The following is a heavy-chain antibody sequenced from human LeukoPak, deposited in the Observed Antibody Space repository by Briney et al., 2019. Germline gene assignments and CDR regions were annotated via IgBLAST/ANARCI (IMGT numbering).Heavy chain of an antibody. CDR1: GFTFSSYS. Sequence: GGSLRLSCAASGFTFSSYSMNWVRQAPGKGLEWVSSISSSSSYIYYADSVKGRFTISRDNAKNSLYLQMNSLRAEDTAVYYCARDAGGHGMDVWGQGTTVTVSS. CDR3: ARDAGGHGMDV. J-gene: IGHJ6*02. V-gene: IGHV3-21*01. CDR2: ISSSSSYI. D-gene: IGHD3-16*01.